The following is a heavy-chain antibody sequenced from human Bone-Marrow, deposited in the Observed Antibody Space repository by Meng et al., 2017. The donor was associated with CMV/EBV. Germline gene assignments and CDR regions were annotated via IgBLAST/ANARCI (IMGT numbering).Heavy chain of an antibody. V-gene: IGHV4-34*01. CDR1: GVSFSGYY. D-gene: IGHD6-13*01. Sequence: GSLRLSCAVYGVSFSGYYWSWIRQPPGKGLEWIGEINHSGSTNYNPSLKSRVTISVDTSKNQFSLKLSSVTAADTAVYYCARVPYSSSWGYFAYWGRGTL. CDR2: INHSGST. J-gene: IGHJ4*02. CDR3: ARVPYSSSWGYFAY.